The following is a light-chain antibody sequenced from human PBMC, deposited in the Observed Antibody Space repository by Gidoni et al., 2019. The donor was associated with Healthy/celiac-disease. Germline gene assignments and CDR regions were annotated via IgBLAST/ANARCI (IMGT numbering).Light chain of an antibody. J-gene: IGKJ2*04. Sequence: DIQMTQSPSSLSASVGDRVPITCRASPSISSYLNWYQQKPGKAPKLLIYAASSLQSGVPSRFSGSGSGTDITLTISNLQPEDFATYYCQQSYSTPCSFGQGTKLEIK. V-gene: IGKV1-39*01. CDR1: PSISSY. CDR2: AAS. CDR3: QQSYSTPCS.